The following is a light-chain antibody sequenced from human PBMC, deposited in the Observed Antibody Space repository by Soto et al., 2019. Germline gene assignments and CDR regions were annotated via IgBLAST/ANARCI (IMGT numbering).Light chain of an antibody. CDR3: QQYYHWPRT. J-gene: IGKJ1*01. V-gene: IGKV3-15*01. CDR1: QSVASN. Sequence: EIVLTQSPATLSLSRGERATLXXRASQSVASNLAWYQQKPGQTPRXIIYAASTRATAIPARFSGSGAGTDFNLTITSLQSEDFAVYYCQQYYHWPRTFGQGTKVDIK. CDR2: AAS.